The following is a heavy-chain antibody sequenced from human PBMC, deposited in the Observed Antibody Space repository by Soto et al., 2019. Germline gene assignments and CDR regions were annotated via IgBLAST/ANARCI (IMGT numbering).Heavy chain of an antibody. CDR2: IYYTGST. V-gene: IGHV4-59*08. Sequence: PSETLSLTCTVSGGSISSYYWSWIRQPPGKGLEWIGYIYYTGSTNYNPSLKSRVAISVDTPKNQFSLKLSSVTAADTAVYYCARHPKTTVVTPPGLDYWGQGTLVTVSS. J-gene: IGHJ4*02. D-gene: IGHD4-17*01. CDR1: GGSISSYY. CDR3: ARHPKTTVVTPPGLDY.